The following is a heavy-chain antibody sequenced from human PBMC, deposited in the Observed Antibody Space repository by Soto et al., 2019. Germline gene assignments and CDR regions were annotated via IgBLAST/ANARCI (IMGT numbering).Heavy chain of an antibody. J-gene: IGHJ4*02. D-gene: IGHD6-25*01. Sequence: QVQLVASGGGVVQPGRSLRLSCAASGFTFSSYAMHWVRQAPGKGMEWVAVISYDGSNKYYADSGKGRFTISRDNSKNTLYLQMNSLRAEDTAVYYCASEPATRNIDSWGQGTLVTVSS. CDR3: ASEPATRNIDS. CDR2: ISYDGSNK. CDR1: GFTFSSYA. V-gene: IGHV3-30-3*01.